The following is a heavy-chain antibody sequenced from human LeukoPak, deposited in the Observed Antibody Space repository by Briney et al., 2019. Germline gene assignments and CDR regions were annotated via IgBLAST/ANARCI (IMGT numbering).Heavy chain of an antibody. D-gene: IGHD5-24*01. CDR1: GYTFTGYY. J-gene: IGHJ4*02. V-gene: IGHV1-2*02. CDR2: INPNSGGS. Sequence: ASVKVSCKASGYTFTGYYFHWVRQAPGQGREWMGWINPNSGGSNYAQKFRGRVTMTRDTSISTAYMELSRLRSDDTAVYYCARPRGIGPGMAYFDYWGQGTLVTVSS. CDR3: ARPRGIGPGMAYFDY.